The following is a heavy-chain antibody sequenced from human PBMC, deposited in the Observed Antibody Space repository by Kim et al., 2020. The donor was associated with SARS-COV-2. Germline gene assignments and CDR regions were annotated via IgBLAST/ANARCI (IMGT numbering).Heavy chain of an antibody. V-gene: IGHV3-9*01. D-gene: IGHD3-10*01. CDR2: ISWNSGSI. J-gene: IGHJ5*02. CDR1: GFTFDDYA. Sequence: GGSLRLSCAASGFTFDDYAMHWVRQAPGKGLEWVSGISWNSGSIGYADSVKGRFTISRDNAKNSLYLQMNSLRAEDTALYYCAKSGSTSGSYPNWFDPWG. CDR3: AKSGSTSGSYPNWFDP.